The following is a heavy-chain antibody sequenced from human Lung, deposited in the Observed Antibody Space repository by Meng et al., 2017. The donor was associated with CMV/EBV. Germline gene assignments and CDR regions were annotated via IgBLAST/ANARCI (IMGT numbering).Heavy chain of an antibody. Sequence: GESXKISCAASGFTFSNAWMSWVRQAPGKGLEWVGRIKSKTDGGTTDYAAPVKGRFTISRDDSKNTLYLQMNSLKTEDTAVYYCTTGAYYDFWSGYHYLGQGXLVTVSS. D-gene: IGHD3-3*01. CDR3: TTGAYYDFWSGYHY. J-gene: IGHJ4*02. CDR2: IKSKTDGGTT. CDR1: GFTFSNAW. V-gene: IGHV3-15*01.